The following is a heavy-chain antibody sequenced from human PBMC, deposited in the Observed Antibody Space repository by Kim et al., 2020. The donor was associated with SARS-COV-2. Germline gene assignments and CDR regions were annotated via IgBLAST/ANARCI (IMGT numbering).Heavy chain of an antibody. CDR1: GFTFSSCA. Sequence: GGSLRLSCAASGFTFSSCAMHLVRHAPGKGLEWVAVISYDGSNKNYAYSVKCRFTISRDNSKNTLYLQMNSLRAEDTALYYGARDPCSRLRGVTYSYYGMEVWGQGATVTVSS. CDR3: ARDPCSRLRGVTYSYYGMEV. D-gene: IGHD3-10*01. J-gene: IGHJ6*02. V-gene: IGHV3-30-3*01. CDR2: ISYDGSNK.